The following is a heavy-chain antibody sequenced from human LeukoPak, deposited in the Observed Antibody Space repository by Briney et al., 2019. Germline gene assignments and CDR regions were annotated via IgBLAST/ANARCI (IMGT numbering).Heavy chain of an antibody. CDR1: GFTFGSYW. J-gene: IGHJ4*02. D-gene: IGHD6-13*01. V-gene: IGHV3-7*03. Sequence: TGGSLRLSCAASGFTFGSYWMSWVRQAPGKGLEWVANIKQDGSEKYYVDSVKGRFTISRDNAKNSLYLQMNSLRAEDTAVYYCARDPGIAAAGTTPSDYWGQGTLVTVSS. CDR3: ARDPGIAAAGTTPSDY. CDR2: IKQDGSEK.